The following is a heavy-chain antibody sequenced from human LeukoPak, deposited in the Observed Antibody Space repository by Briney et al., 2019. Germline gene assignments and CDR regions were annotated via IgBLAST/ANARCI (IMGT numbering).Heavy chain of an antibody. D-gene: IGHD5-12*01. CDR1: GYTVTSYY. Sequence: ASVKVSCKASGYTVTSYYMHWVRQAPGQGLEWMGIINPSGGSTSYAQKFQGRVTMTRDTSTSTVYMELSSLRSEDTAVYYCARVPDIVATTEADAFDIWGQGTMVTVSS. V-gene: IGHV1-46*01. CDR2: INPSGGST. J-gene: IGHJ3*02. CDR3: ARVPDIVATTEADAFDI.